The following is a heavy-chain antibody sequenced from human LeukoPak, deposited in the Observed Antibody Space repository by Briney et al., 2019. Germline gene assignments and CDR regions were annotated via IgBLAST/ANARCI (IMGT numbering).Heavy chain of an antibody. CDR1: GGSISSGGYY. CDR2: IYYSGST. Sequence: SQTLSLTCTVSGGSISSGGYYWSWIRQHPGKGLEWIGYIYYSGSTYYNPSLKSRVIISVDTSKNQFSLKLSSVTAADTAVYYCARGVAAAGTADYWGQGTLVTVSS. V-gene: IGHV4-31*03. J-gene: IGHJ4*02. D-gene: IGHD6-13*01. CDR3: ARGVAAAGTADY.